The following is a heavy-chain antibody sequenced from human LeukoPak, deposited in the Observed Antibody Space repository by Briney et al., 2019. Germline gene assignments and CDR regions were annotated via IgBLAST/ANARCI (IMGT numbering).Heavy chain of an antibody. CDR2: INPNSGDT. CDR1: GYTFTGYY. CDR3: ARRITMIVVSEYNWFDP. J-gene: IGHJ5*02. V-gene: IGHV1-2*02. Sequence: ASVKVSCKASGYTFTGYYIHWVRQAPGQGLEWMGWINPNSGDTNYAQKFQGRVTMTRDTSISTAYMELSRLRSDDTAVYYCARRITMIVVSEYNWFDPWGQGTLVTVSS. D-gene: IGHD3-22*01.